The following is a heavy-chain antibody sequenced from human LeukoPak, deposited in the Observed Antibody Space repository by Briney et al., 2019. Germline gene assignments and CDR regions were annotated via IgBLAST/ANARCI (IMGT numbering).Heavy chain of an antibody. Sequence: PGGSLRLSCAASGFTFSSYEMNWVRQAPGQGLEWVSYISSSGSTIYYADSVKGRFTISRDNTKNSLYLHMNGLRAEDTAVYYCAELGITMIGGVWGKGTTVTISS. J-gene: IGHJ6*04. CDR2: ISSSGSTI. CDR3: AELGITMIGGV. CDR1: GFTFSSYE. D-gene: IGHD3-10*02. V-gene: IGHV3-48*03.